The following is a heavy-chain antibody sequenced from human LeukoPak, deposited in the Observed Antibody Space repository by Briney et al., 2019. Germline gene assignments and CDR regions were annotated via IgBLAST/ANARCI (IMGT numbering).Heavy chain of an antibody. CDR3: ARADPIGSGYEAYYFDS. CDR2: SSPNGGST. Sequence: ASVKVSCKASGYTFTGYYIHWVRQAPGQGLEWMGWSSPNGGSTSYSKTFQGRVTMTGDTSISTAYMELSRLTSDDTAFYYCARADPIGSGYEAYYFDSWGQGTLVTGSS. J-gene: IGHJ4*02. V-gene: IGHV1-2*02. D-gene: IGHD5-12*01. CDR1: GYTFTGYY.